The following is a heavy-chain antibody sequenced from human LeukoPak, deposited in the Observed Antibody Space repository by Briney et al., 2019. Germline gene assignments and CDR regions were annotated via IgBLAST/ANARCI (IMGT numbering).Heavy chain of an antibody. CDR3: AKDRNIYGDFDY. V-gene: IGHV3-30*18. CDR1: GFTFSGYG. D-gene: IGHD4-17*01. Sequence: GGSLRLSCAASGFTFSGYGMHWVRQAPGKELEWVAVISYDGSNKYNADSVKGRFTISRDNSKNTLYLQMNSLRAEDTAVYYCAKDRNIYGDFDYWGQGTLVTVFS. CDR2: ISYDGSNK. J-gene: IGHJ4*02.